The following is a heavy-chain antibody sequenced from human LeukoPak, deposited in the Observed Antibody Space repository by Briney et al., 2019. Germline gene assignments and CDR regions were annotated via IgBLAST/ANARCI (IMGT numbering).Heavy chain of an antibody. Sequence: NPSETLSLTCTVSGGSISSGGYYWSWIRQHPGKGLERIGYIYYSGSTYYNPSLKSRVTISVDTSKNQFSLTLASVTAADTAAYYCARGRLQYSFWRGSKENYFDPWGQGTLVTVSS. CDR2: IYYSGST. J-gene: IGHJ5*01. D-gene: IGHD3-3*01. V-gene: IGHV4-31*03. CDR1: GGSISSGGYY. CDR3: ARGRLQYSFWRGSKENYFDP.